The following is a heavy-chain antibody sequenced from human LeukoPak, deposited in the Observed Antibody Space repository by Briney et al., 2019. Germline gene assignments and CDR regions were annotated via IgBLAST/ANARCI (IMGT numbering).Heavy chain of an antibody. CDR2: INPSGGST. CDR3: ARVPLSDSSGHYYPH. D-gene: IGHD3-22*01. Sequence: ASVTVSCTASGYTFTSYYMHWVRQAPGQGLEWMGIINPSGGSTSYAQKFQGRVTMTRDTSTSTVYMELSSLRSEDTAVYYCARVPLSDSSGHYYPHWGQGTLVTVSS. V-gene: IGHV1-46*01. CDR1: GYTFTSYY. J-gene: IGHJ1*01.